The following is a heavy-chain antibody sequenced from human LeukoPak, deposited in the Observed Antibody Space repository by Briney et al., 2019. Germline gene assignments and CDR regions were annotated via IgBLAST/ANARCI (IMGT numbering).Heavy chain of an antibody. J-gene: IGHJ4*02. Sequence: PSETLSLTCTVSGGSISSSSYYWGWIRQPPGKGLEWIGSIYYSGSTYYNPSLKSRVTISVDTSKNQFSLKLSSVTAADTAVYYCARVPFIYFDYWGQGTLVTVSS. V-gene: IGHV4-39*07. D-gene: IGHD3-16*01. CDR2: IYYSGST. CDR1: GGSISSSSYY. CDR3: ARVPFIYFDY.